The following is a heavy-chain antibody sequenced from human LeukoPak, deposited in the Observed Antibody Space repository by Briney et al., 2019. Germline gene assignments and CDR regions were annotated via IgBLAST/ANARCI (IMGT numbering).Heavy chain of an antibody. CDR3: ARFPSYYDSSPFDY. CDR1: GGSISSYF. CDR2: IYYSGST. J-gene: IGHJ4*02. Sequence: SETLSLTCTVSGGSISSYFWSWIRQPPGKGLEWIGYIYYSGSTNYNPSLKSRVTISVDTSKNQFSLKLSSVTAADTAVNYCARFPSYYDSSPFDYWGQGTLVTVSS. D-gene: IGHD3-22*01. V-gene: IGHV4-59*08.